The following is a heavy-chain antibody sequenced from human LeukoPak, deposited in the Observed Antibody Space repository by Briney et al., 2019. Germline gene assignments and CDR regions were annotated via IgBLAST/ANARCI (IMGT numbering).Heavy chain of an antibody. V-gene: IGHV4-30-4*07. CDR2: IYYSGST. D-gene: IGHD2-21*01. J-gene: IGHJ5*02. Sequence: PSQTLFLTCAVSGGSISSGGYSWSWIRQPPGKGLEWIGYIYYSGSTYYNPSLKSRVTISVDTSKNQFSLKLSSVTAADTAVYYCARDQPYSAWFDPWGQGTLVTVSS. CDR1: GGSISSGGYS. CDR3: ARDQPYSAWFDP.